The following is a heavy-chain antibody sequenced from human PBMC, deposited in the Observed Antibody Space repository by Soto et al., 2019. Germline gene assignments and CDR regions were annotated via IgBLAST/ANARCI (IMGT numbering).Heavy chain of an antibody. CDR3: AKSDSSGYYDALDY. D-gene: IGHD3-22*01. CDR2: ISYDGSNK. CDR1: GFTFSSYG. J-gene: IGHJ4*02. Sequence: QVQLVESGGGVVQPGRSLRLSCAASGFTFSSYGMHWVRQAPGKGLEWVAVISYDGSNKYYADSVKGRFTISRDNSKNTLYLEMDSLRAEDTAVYYCAKSDSSGYYDALDYWGQGTLVTVSS. V-gene: IGHV3-30*18.